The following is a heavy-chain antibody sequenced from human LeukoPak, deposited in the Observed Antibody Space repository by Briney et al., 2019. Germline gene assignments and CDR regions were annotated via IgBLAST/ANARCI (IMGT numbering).Heavy chain of an antibody. CDR1: GGSISSYY. V-gene: IGHV4-59*01. Sequence: SETLSLTCTVSGGSISSYYWNWIRQPPGKGLEWIGYIYYSGSTNYNPSLKSRVTISVDTSKNQFSLKLSSVTAADTAVYYCARDFRSGWPPVWGQGTLVTVSS. D-gene: IGHD6-19*01. CDR3: ARDFRSGWPPV. CDR2: IYYSGST. J-gene: IGHJ4*02.